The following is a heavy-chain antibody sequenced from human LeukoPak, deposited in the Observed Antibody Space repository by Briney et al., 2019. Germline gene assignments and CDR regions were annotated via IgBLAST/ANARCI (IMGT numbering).Heavy chain of an antibody. CDR1: GFTFSSYG. CDR3: AKEGYYYGSGTDLYFDY. J-gene: IGHJ4*02. Sequence: PGGSLRLSCAASGFTFSSYGMHWVRQAPGKGLEWVAVICYGGSNKYYADSVKGRFTISRDNSKNTLYLQMNSLRAEDTAVYYCAKEGYYYGSGTDLYFDYWGQGTLVTVSS. V-gene: IGHV3-30*18. CDR2: ICYGGSNK. D-gene: IGHD3-10*01.